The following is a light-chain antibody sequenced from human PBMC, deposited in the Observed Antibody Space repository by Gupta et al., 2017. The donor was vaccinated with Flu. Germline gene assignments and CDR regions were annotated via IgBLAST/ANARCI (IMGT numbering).Light chain of an antibody. CDR1: QSVSSN. V-gene: IGKV3-15*01. J-gene: IGKJ2*01. Sequence: ERATLSCRASQSVSSNLAWYQHKPGQPPRLLIYGASTRATGVPTRFSGRGSGTEFTLTISSLQSEDFAVYYCQQYKSWPPYTFGQGTKLEI. CDR3: QQYKSWPPYT. CDR2: GAS.